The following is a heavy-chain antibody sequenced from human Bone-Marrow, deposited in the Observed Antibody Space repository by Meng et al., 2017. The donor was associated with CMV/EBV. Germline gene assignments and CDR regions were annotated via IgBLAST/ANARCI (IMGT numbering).Heavy chain of an antibody. CDR2: ISGSGGST. V-gene: IGHV3-23*01. CDR1: GFNLSSHA. D-gene: IGHD3-10*01. J-gene: IGHJ4*02. Sequence: LRLSCAASGFNLSSHAMSWVRQAPGKGLEWVSGISGSGGSTYYADSVKGRFTISRDNSKNTLYLQMNSLRVEDTAVYYCAKGAYYSRWGQGTLVTVSS. CDR3: AKGAYYSR.